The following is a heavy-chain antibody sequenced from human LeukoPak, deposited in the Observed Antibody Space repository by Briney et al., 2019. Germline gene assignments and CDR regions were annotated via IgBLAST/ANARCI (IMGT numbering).Heavy chain of an antibody. CDR2: IFTSGST. Sequence: KASETLSLTCTVSGGSISSYYWSWIRQPAGKGLEWIGRIFTSGSTNYNPSLKSRVTMSVDTSKNQFSLKLSSVTAADTAVYYCARDRSFSGSHYFDYWGQGTLVTVSS. D-gene: IGHD1-26*01. CDR1: GGSISSYY. V-gene: IGHV4-4*07. J-gene: IGHJ4*02. CDR3: ARDRSFSGSHYFDY.